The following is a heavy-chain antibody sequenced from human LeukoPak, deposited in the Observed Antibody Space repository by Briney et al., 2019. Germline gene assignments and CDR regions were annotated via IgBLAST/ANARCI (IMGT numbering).Heavy chain of an antibody. Sequence: SETLSLTCTVSSGSFSSSSYFCGWIRQSPGMGLEWIATINYSGTTYYNPSLKSRVTTSVDTSKNQFSLKLSSVTAADTAVYYCARDGGQRGYSYGYALDFDYWGQGTLVTVSS. J-gene: IGHJ4*02. CDR1: SGSFSSSSYF. D-gene: IGHD5-18*01. CDR3: ARDGGQRGYSYGYALDFDY. CDR2: INYSGTT. V-gene: IGHV4-39*07.